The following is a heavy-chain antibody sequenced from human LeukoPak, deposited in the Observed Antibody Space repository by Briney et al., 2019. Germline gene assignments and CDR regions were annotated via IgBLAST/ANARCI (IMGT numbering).Heavy chain of an antibody. V-gene: IGHV1-18*01. J-gene: IGHJ6*02. CDR3: ARDQLRYYGSGSYYSDMDV. CDR2: ISAYNGGT. Sequence: ASVKVSCKASGYTFTCYAVSWVRQAPGQGLEWMGWISAYNGGTNYAQKFQGRVTMTTDTSTTTGYMELSSLRSDDTAVYYCARDQLRYYGSGSYYSDMDVWGQGTTVTVPS. CDR1: GYTFTCYA. D-gene: IGHD3-10*01.